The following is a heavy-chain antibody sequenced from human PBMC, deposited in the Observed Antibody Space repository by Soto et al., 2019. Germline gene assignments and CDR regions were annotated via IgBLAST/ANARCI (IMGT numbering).Heavy chain of an antibody. D-gene: IGHD3-16*01. CDR1: GFTFSDYY. Sequence: PGGSLRLSCAASGFTFSDYYMSWIRQAPGKGLEWVSYISSSSSYTNYADSVKGRFTISRDNAKNSLYLQMNSLRAEDTAVSYWARYITDNNDYRYYFDDYWGQGTLVTVSS. CDR2: ISSSSSYT. V-gene: IGHV3-11*03. J-gene: IGHJ4*02. CDR3: ARYITDNNDYRYYFDDY.